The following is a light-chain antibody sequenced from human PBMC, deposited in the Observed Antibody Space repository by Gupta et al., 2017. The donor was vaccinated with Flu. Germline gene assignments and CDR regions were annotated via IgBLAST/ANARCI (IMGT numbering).Light chain of an antibody. CDR1: QSVSGTK. J-gene: IGKJ4*01. CDR2: DAS. CDR3: QQDGSSSGLT. Sequence: PGQRATLSCRASQSVSGTKLAWYQQRPGQAPRLLMYDASTRATGIPDRFSGSGSGTDFTLTIRRLEPDDSALYYCQQDGSSSGLTFGGGTRVEIK. V-gene: IGKV3-20*01.